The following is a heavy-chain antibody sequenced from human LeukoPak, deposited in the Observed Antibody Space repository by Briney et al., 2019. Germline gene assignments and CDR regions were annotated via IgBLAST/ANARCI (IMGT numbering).Heavy chain of an antibody. D-gene: IGHD3-3*01. CDR3: ARDPTRALLRFLED. J-gene: IGHJ4*02. V-gene: IGHV1-8*03. Sequence: ASVKVSCKASGYTFTSYDINWVRQATGQGLEWMGWMNPNSGNTGYAQKFQGRVTITRNTSISTAYMELSSLRSEDTAVYYCARDPTRALLRFLEDWGQGTLVTVSS. CDR1: GYTFTSYD. CDR2: MNPNSGNT.